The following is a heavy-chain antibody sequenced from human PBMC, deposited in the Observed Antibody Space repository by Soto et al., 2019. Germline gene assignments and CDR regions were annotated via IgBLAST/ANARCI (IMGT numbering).Heavy chain of an antibody. J-gene: IGHJ4*02. Sequence: QVQLVESGGGVVQPGRSLRLSCAASGFTFSSYGMHWVRQAPGKGLEWVAVIWYDGSNKYYADSVKGRFTISRDNSKNTLYLQMNSLRAEDTAVYYCARDAYCSSTSCGSHFGYWGQGTLVTVSS. CDR3: ARDAYCSSTSCGSHFGY. CDR1: GFTFSSYG. V-gene: IGHV3-33*01. D-gene: IGHD2-2*01. CDR2: IWYDGSNK.